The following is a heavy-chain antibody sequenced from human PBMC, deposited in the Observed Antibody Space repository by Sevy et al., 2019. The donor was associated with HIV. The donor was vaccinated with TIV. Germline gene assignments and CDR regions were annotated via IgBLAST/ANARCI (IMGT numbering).Heavy chain of an antibody. CDR1: GFTFGDYA. Sequence: GGSLRLSCTASGFTFGDYAMSWVRQAPGKGLEWVGFIRSKAYGGTTEYAASVKGRFTISRDDSKSIAYLQMNSLKTEDTAVYYCTRSIVVPAAISRYYGMDVWGQGTTVTVSS. J-gene: IGHJ6*02. CDR3: TRSIVVPAAISRYYGMDV. CDR2: IRSKAYGGTT. V-gene: IGHV3-49*04. D-gene: IGHD2-2*01.